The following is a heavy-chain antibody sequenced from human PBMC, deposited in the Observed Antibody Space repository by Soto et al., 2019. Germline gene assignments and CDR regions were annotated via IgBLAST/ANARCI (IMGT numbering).Heavy chain of an antibody. CDR2: INRGGST. CDR1: GGSFSGYF. CDR3: ARLHNGELGSGRVFDI. J-gene: IGHJ3*02. D-gene: IGHD1-7*01. Sequence: SETLSLTCAVYGGSFSGYFWSWIRQSPGMGLEWIGEINRGGSTFYNPSLKTRVTILMDTSKNQLSLKLSSLTAADTALYYCARLHNGELGSGRVFDIWGKGTMVTVS. V-gene: IGHV4-34*01.